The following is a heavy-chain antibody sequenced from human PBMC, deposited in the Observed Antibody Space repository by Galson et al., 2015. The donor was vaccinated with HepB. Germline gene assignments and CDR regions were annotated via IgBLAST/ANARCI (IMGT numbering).Heavy chain of an antibody. Sequence: GLEWVAVIWFDGSNKYYADSVKGRFTISRDNSKNTLYLQMNSLRAEDTAVYYCAKEDAEGELPSWGQGTLVTVSS. CDR3: AKEDAEGELPS. CDR2: IWFDGSNK. D-gene: IGHD1-26*01. V-gene: IGHV3-33*06. J-gene: IGHJ5*02.